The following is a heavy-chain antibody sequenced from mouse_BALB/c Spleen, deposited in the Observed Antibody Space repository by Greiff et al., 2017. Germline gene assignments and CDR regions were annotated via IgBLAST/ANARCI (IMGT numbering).Heavy chain of an antibody. CDR1: GFTFTDYY. CDR3: ARGEYGNPAWFAY. J-gene: IGHJ3*01. CDR2: IRNKANGYTT. Sequence: EVKLMESGGGLVQPGGSLRLSCATSGFTFTDYYMSWVRQPPGKALEWLGFIRNKANGYTTEYSASVKGRFTISRDNSQSILYLQMNTLRAEDSATYYCARGEYGNPAWFAYWGQGTLVTVSA. D-gene: IGHD2-10*02. V-gene: IGHV7-3*02.